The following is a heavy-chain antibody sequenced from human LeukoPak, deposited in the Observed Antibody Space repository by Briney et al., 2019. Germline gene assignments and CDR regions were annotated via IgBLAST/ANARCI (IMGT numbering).Heavy chain of an antibody. CDR1: GFTFSSYA. D-gene: IGHD3-3*01. Sequence: GSLRLSCAASGFTFSSYAMHWVRQAPGKGLEWVAVISYDGSNKYYADSVKGRFTISRDNSKNTLYLQMNSLRAEDTAVYYCARDLVWPAEILFDYWGQGTLVTVSS. V-gene: IGHV3-30-3*01. J-gene: IGHJ4*02. CDR3: ARDLVWPAEILFDY. CDR2: ISYDGSNK.